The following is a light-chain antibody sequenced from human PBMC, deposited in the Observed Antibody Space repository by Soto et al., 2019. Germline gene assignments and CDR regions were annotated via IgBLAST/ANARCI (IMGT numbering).Light chain of an antibody. V-gene: IGKV3-20*01. CDR3: QQYGSLPRT. J-gene: IGKJ1*01. CDR2: GAS. Sequence: EIVLTQSAGTLSLSPGERATLSCRASQSVSRNYLAWYQHKPGQAPRLLIYGASSRATGIPDRFSGSGSGTDFTLTISRLEPEDFAVYYCQQYGSLPRTFGQGTKVDIK. CDR1: QSVSRNY.